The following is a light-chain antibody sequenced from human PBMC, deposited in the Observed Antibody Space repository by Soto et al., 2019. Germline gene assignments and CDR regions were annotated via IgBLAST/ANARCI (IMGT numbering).Light chain of an antibody. CDR3: CSYAGSSTFGVV. V-gene: IGLV2-23*03. CDR1: SSDVGSYNL. CDR2: EGS. J-gene: IGLJ2*01. Sequence: QSVLTQPASVSGSPGQSITISCTGTSSDVGSYNLVSWYQQHPGKAPKLMIYEGSKRPSGVSNRFSGSKSGNPASLTISGLQAEDEADYYCCSYAGSSTFGVVFGGGTKLPVL.